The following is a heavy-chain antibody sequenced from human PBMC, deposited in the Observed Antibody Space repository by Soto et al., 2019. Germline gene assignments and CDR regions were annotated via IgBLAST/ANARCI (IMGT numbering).Heavy chain of an antibody. Sequence: GGSLRLSCAASGFTFSSYGMHWVRQAPGKGLEWVAVIWYDGSNKYYADSVKGRFTISRDNSKNTLYLQMNSLRAEDTAVYYSARGLGRPTVTDPRDWFDPWGQGTLVTVSS. CDR3: ARGLGRPTVTDPRDWFDP. D-gene: IGHD4-4*01. CDR1: GFTFSSYG. CDR2: IWYDGSNK. V-gene: IGHV3-33*01. J-gene: IGHJ5*02.